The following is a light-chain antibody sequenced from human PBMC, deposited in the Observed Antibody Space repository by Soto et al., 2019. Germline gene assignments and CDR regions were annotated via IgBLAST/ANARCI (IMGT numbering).Light chain of an antibody. CDR1: QSLNNW. CDR3: QQYHRASIT. J-gene: IGKJ5*01. Sequence: DIQMTQSPSTLSASVGDRVTITFLASQSLNNWLAWYQQRPGKAPKLLIYDASTLERGVPSRFSGTGSGTEFTLTISSLQPDDFATYYCQQYHRASITFGQGTRLEIK. CDR2: DAS. V-gene: IGKV1-5*01.